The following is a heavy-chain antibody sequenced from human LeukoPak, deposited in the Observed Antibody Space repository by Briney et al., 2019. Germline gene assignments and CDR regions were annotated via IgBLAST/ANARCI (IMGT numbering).Heavy chain of an antibody. V-gene: IGHV3-11*04. D-gene: IGHD6-6*01. J-gene: IGHJ5*02. CDR1: GFTFSDYY. Sequence: PGGSLRLSCAASGFTFSDYYMTWIRQAPGKGLEWVSYISISGSTMYYADSVKGRFTISRDNAKNSLYLQMNSLGAEDTAVYYCARHYSSSGWFDPWGQGTLVTVSS. CDR3: ARHYSSSGWFDP. CDR2: ISISGSTM.